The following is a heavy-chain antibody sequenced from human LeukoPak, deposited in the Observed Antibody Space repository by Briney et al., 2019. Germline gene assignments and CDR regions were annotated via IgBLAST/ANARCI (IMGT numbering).Heavy chain of an antibody. Sequence: PGGSLRLSCAASGFTFSSYGMSWVRQAPGKGLEWVSAISGSGGSTYYADSVKGRFTISRDNSKNTLYLQMNSLRAEDTAVYYCAKPNYYGSGSFDYWGQGTLVTVSS. D-gene: IGHD3-10*01. CDR2: ISGSGGST. CDR1: GFTFSSYG. J-gene: IGHJ4*02. V-gene: IGHV3-23*01. CDR3: AKPNYYGSGSFDY.